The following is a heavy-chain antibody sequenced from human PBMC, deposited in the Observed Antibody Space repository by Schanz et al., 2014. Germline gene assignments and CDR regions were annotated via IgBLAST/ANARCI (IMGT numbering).Heavy chain of an antibody. V-gene: IGHV3-48*01. CDR1: GFTFSSYS. J-gene: IGHJ3*02. D-gene: IGHD3-10*01. CDR3: AKGRFGELSAFDI. Sequence: EVQLAESGGGLVQPGGSLRLSCTASGFTFSSYSMNWVRQAPGKGLEWVSYISGSSRTIYYADSMKGRFTVSRDNAENALYLQMNSLRAEDTAVYYCAKGRFGELSAFDIWGQGTMVTVSS. CDR2: ISGSSRTI.